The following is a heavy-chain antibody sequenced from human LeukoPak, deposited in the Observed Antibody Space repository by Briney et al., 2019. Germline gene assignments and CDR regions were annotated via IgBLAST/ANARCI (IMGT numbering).Heavy chain of an antibody. V-gene: IGHV3-48*01. D-gene: IGHD3-9*01. Sequence: PGGSLRLSCVASGFTFSSYGMHWVRQAPGKGLEWVSYISTSGSTIDYVDSVKGRFTISRDNAKNSLYLQMNSLRAEDTAVYYCARGFYDVLTGLGIDYWGQGTLVTVSS. J-gene: IGHJ4*02. CDR1: GFTFSSYG. CDR3: ARGFYDVLTGLGIDY. CDR2: ISTSGSTI.